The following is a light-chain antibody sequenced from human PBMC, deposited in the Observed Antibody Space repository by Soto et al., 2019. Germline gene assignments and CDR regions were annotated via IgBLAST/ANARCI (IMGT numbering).Light chain of an antibody. CDR2: EVS. CDR3: ASYTGSNNPYV. CDR1: SSDIGRYNY. J-gene: IGLJ1*01. Sequence: QSALSQPPSASGSPGQSVTISCTGTSSDIGRYNYVSWYQQHPGKAPKLMIYEVSKRPSGVPDRFSGSKSGSTASLTVSGLQADDEADYFCASYTGSNNPYVFGTGTKVTVL. V-gene: IGLV2-8*01.